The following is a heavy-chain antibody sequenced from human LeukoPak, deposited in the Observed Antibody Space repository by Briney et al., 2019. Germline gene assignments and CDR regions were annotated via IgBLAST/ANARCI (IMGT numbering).Heavy chain of an antibody. CDR1: GFPFSSYW. J-gene: IGHJ4*02. Sequence: GSLRLSCAASGFPFSSYWMSWVRQAPGKGLEWVANIKQDGSEKYYVDSVKGRFTISRDNAKNSLYLQMNSLRAEDTAVYYCARDENVWGSYARSNYWGQGTLVTVSS. D-gene: IGHD3-16*01. CDR2: IKQDGSEK. V-gene: IGHV3-7*03. CDR3: ARDENVWGSYARSNY.